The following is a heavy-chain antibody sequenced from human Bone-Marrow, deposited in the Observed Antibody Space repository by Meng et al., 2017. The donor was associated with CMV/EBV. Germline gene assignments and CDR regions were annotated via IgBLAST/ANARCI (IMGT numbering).Heavy chain of an antibody. CDR1: GFTFTHYF. J-gene: IGHJ6*02. CDR2: INPNSGGT. V-gene: IGHV1-2*02. Sequence: ASVKVSCKTSGFTFTHYFLHWVRQAPGQGLEWMGWINPNSGGTNYAQKFQGRVTMTRDTSISTAYMELSRLRSDDTAVYYCARVSVDIVVVPAVNYYYYGMNVWGQGTTVTVSS. CDR3: ARVSVDIVVVPAVNYYYYGMNV. D-gene: IGHD2-2*03.